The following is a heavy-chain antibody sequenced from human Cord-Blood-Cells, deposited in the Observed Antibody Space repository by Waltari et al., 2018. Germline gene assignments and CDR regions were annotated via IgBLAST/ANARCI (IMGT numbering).Heavy chain of an antibody. CDR1: GFTFSSYW. Sequence: EVQLVESGGGLVQPGGSLRLSCAASGFTFSSYWMSWVRQAPGKGRGWVANRKQDGREKYYVDSVKGRFTISRDNAKNSLYLQMNSLRAEDTAVYYCARSGYSSSWGQGTLVTVSS. J-gene: IGHJ4*02. V-gene: IGHV3-7*01. D-gene: IGHD6-13*01. CDR2: RKQDGREK. CDR3: ARSGYSSS.